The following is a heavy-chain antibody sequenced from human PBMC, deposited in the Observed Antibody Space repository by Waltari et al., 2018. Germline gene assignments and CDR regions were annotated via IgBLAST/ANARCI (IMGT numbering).Heavy chain of an antibody. Sequence: QVQLVQSGAEVKKPGSSVKVSCKASVGTFSSYTISWVRQAPGQGLEWMGRIIPILGIANYAQKFQGRVTITADKSTSTAYMELSSLRSEDTAVYYCASGTAYDFWSGYLDYWGQGTLVTVSS. D-gene: IGHD3-3*01. CDR2: IIPILGIA. CDR3: ASGTAYDFWSGYLDY. V-gene: IGHV1-69*02. J-gene: IGHJ4*02. CDR1: VGTFSSYT.